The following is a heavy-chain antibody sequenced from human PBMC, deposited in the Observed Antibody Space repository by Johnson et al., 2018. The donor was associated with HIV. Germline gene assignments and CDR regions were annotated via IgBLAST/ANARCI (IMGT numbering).Heavy chain of an antibody. Sequence: LVESGGGVVQPGRSLKLSCAASGFTFSSYAMHWVRQAPGKGLEWVAVISYDGGNKYYADSVKGRFTISRDNSKNTLYLQMNSLRAEDTAVYYCARAVTPFGDWEAFDIWGQGTMVTFSS. CDR2: ISYDGGNK. CDR1: GFTFSSYA. D-gene: IGHD3-10*01. V-gene: IGHV3-30-3*01. J-gene: IGHJ3*02. CDR3: ARAVTPFGDWEAFDI.